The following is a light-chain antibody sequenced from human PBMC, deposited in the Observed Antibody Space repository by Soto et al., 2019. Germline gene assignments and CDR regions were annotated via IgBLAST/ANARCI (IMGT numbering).Light chain of an antibody. CDR3: QQAKSFPVS. Sequence: IVLTQSPSSLALLRGERAALCSRASQSVSSYLAWYQQKPGQAPRLLIYDASNWATGIPARFSGSGSGTDFTLTINNLQPEDFATYYCQQAKSFPVSFGQGTRLEIK. V-gene: IGKV3-11*01. J-gene: IGKJ5*01. CDR1: QSVSSY. CDR2: DAS.